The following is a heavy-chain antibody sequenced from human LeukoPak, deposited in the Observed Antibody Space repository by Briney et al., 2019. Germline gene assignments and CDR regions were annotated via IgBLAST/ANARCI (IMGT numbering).Heavy chain of an antibody. Sequence: SETLSLTCAVNGGSFSGFYCTWIRQPPGKGLEWIGEVNNSGGTQYNPSLTSRVTLSVDSSNNHFSLKLTSVTAADTAVYYCARGRSHNWFDPWGQGTLVTVSS. V-gene: IGHV4-34*01. CDR2: VNNSGGT. J-gene: IGHJ5*02. CDR3: ARGRSHNWFDP. CDR1: GGSFSGFY.